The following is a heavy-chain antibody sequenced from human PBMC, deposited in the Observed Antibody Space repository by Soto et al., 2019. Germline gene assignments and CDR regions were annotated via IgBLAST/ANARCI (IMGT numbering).Heavy chain of an antibody. CDR2: IYWNDDK. V-gene: IGHV2-5*01. D-gene: IGHD3-3*01. CDR1: WFSLSTCGGG. CDR3: AHRRQGITIFGVVIDNWFDP. Sequence: GPTPVNPPQTPTLAFTFFWFSLSTCGGGVGWVRQPPGKALGWLALIYWNDDKRYSPSLKSRLTITKDTSKNQVVLTMTNMDPVDTATYYCAHRRQGITIFGVVIDNWFDPWGQGTLVTVSS. J-gene: IGHJ5*02.